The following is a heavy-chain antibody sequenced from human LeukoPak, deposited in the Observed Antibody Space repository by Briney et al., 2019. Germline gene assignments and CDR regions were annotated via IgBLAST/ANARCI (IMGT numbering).Heavy chain of an antibody. CDR2: IWYDGSNK. V-gene: IGHV3-33*08. Sequence: PGGSLRLSCAASGFTFSSYAMSWVRQAPGKGLEWVAVIWYDGSNKYYADSVKGRFTISRDNSKNTLYLQMNSLRAEDTAVYYCAREYCSGGSCYGVDYWGQGTLVTVSS. CDR1: GFTFSSYA. J-gene: IGHJ4*02. CDR3: AREYCSGGSCYGVDY. D-gene: IGHD2-15*01.